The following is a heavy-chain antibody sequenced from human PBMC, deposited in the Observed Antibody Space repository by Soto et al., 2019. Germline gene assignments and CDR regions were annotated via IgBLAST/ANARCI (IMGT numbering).Heavy chain of an antibody. Sequence: GGSLRLSCAASGFTFSSYEMNWVRQAPGKGLEWVSYISSGGTTIYYADSVKGRFTISRDNAKNSLDLQMNNLRADDTAIYYCARALDFWSGYLSDWGQGTLVTVS. J-gene: IGHJ4*02. CDR3: ARALDFWSGYLSD. CDR1: GFTFSSYE. D-gene: IGHD3-3*01. V-gene: IGHV3-48*03. CDR2: ISSGGTTI.